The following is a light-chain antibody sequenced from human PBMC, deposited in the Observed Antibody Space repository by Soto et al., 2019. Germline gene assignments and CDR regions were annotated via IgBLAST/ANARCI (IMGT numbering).Light chain of an antibody. CDR1: QSISGY. CDR3: QQYSADPRT. J-gene: IGKJ4*01. Sequence: DIQMTQSPSTLSASVGDRVTIACRASQSISGYLAWYQRKPGKSHKLLIYDASKLETGVPSRFSGSGSGTEFTRTIICLQPYEFATYDFQQYSADPRTFVGGTPVEIK. CDR2: DAS. V-gene: IGKV1-5*01.